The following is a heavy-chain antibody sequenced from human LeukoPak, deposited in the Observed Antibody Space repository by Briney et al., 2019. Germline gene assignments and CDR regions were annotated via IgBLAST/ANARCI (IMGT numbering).Heavy chain of an antibody. CDR3: ARDGIAARRQAYYMDV. D-gene: IGHD6-6*01. J-gene: IGHJ6*03. CDR1: GGTFSSYA. CDR2: IIPIFGTA. Sequence: SVQVSCKASGGTFSSYAISWVRQAPGQGLEWMGGIIPIFGTANYAQKFQGRVTITTDESTSTAYMELSSLRSEDTAVYYCARDGIAARRQAYYMDVWGKGTTVTVSS. V-gene: IGHV1-69*05.